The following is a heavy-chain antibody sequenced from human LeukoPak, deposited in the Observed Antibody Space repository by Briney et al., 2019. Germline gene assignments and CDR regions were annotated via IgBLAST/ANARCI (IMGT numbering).Heavy chain of an antibody. Sequence: GGSLRLSCAASGFTFSSYAMSWVRQAPGKGLEWVSAISGSGGSTYYADSVRGRFTISRDNSKNTLYLQMNSLRAEDTAVYYCASGPDYYDSSGYIDYWGQGTLVTVSS. CDR3: ASGPDYYDSSGYIDY. V-gene: IGHV3-23*01. CDR2: ISGSGGST. D-gene: IGHD3-22*01. J-gene: IGHJ4*02. CDR1: GFTFSSYA.